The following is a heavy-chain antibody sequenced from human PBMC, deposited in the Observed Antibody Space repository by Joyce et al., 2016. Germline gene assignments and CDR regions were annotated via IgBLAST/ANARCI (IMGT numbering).Heavy chain of an antibody. CDR3: AKGRGSDTSCYDY. CDR1: GFSFSSYA. V-gene: IGHV3-23*01. Sequence: EVQLLESGGGLVQPGGSLRLSCAASGFSFSSYAMSWVRQAAGEGVEWVSTISGGRGTTYNADSGKGRFTISRDSSKNTLYLQVNSLRAEDTALYYCAKGRGSDTSCYDYWGQGTLVTVSS. D-gene: IGHD2-2*01. CDR2: ISGGRGTT. J-gene: IGHJ4*02.